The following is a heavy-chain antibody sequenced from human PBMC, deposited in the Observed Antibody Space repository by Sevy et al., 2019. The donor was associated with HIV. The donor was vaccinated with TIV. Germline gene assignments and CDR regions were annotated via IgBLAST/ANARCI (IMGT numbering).Heavy chain of an antibody. Sequence: GGSLRLSCAASGFTFSSYSMNWVRQAPGKGLEWVSYISSSSSTIYYADSVKGRFTISRDNAKNSLYLQMNSLRAEDTAVYYCARAPRSYYYDSTGSCMDYWGQGTLVTVSS. J-gene: IGHJ4*02. CDR2: ISSSSSTI. CDR1: GFTFSSYS. V-gene: IGHV3-48*01. CDR3: ARAPRSYYYDSTGSCMDY. D-gene: IGHD3-22*01.